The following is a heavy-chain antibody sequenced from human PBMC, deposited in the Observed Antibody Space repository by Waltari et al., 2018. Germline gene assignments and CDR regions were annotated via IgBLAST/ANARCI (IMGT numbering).Heavy chain of an antibody. CDR2: IYYRGCT. Sequence: QVQLQESGPGLVKPSQNLSLTCTVSGGSISSGVYYWRWIRKPPGKGLEWIGYIYYRGCTYDHPSLKSRVTISVDTSKYQVPLKLSSVTAADTAVYYCAKASLDPAPYYGMDVWGQGTTVTVSS. D-gene: IGHD3-16*02. CDR1: GGSISSGVYY. J-gene: IGHJ6*02. CDR3: AKASLDPAPYYGMDV. V-gene: IGHV4-30-4*08.